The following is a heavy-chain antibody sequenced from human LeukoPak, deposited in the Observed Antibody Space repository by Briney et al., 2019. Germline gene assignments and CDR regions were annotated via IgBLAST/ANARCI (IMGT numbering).Heavy chain of an antibody. J-gene: IGHJ5*02. CDR1: GGSFSGYY. D-gene: IGHD3-10*01. V-gene: IGHV4-34*01. Sequence: PSETLSLTCAVYGGSFSGYYWSWIRQPPGKGLEWIGEINHSGSTNYNPSLKSRVTISVGTSKNQFSLKLSSVTAADTAVYYCAVMVRGVIMANWFDPWGQGTLVTVSS. CDR2: INHSGST. CDR3: AVMVRGVIMANWFDP.